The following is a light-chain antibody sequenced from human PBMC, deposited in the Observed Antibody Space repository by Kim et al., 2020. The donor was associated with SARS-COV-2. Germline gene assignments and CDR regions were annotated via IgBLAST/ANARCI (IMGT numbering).Light chain of an antibody. J-gene: IGKJ1*01. Sequence: PGERATHSCRASQSVSSSYLAWYQQKPGQAPRLLIYGASSRATGIPDRFSGSGSGTDFTLTISRLEPEDFAVYYCQQYGSSPWTFGQGTKVEIK. CDR2: GAS. CDR3: QQYGSSPWT. CDR1: QSVSSSY. V-gene: IGKV3-20*01.